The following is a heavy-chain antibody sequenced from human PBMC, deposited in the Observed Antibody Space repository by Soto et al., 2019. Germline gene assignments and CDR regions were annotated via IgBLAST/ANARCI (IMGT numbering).Heavy chain of an antibody. CDR1: GFMFSRSW. V-gene: IGHV3-7*01. CDR3: ARLLGSVTTFDN. J-gene: IGHJ4*02. CDR2: ISPDGRTT. D-gene: IGHD1-1*01. Sequence: GSLRLSCAASGFMFSRSWMSWVRQAPGEGLKWVASISPDGRTTYYVDSVKGRFTISRDNAGNSVYLQMNSLRVEDTAIFYCARLLGSVTTFDNWGQGTLVTVSS.